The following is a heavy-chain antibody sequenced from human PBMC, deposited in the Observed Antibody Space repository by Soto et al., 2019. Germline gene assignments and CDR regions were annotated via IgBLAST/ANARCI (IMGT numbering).Heavy chain of an antibody. CDR2: IIPILGIA. CDR3: AIHDYGDPGGFGY. CDR1: GGTFSSYT. D-gene: IGHD4-17*01. Sequence: QVQLVQSGAEVKKPGSSVKVSCKASGGTFSSYTISWVRQAPGQGLEWMGRIIPILGIANYAQKFQGRVTITADKSTSTAYRELSSLRSEDTAVYYCAIHDYGDPGGFGYWGQGTLVTVSS. V-gene: IGHV1-69*02. J-gene: IGHJ4*02.